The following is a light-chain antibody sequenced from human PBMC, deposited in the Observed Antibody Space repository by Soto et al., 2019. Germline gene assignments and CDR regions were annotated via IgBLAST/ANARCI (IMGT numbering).Light chain of an antibody. J-gene: IGLJ2*01. V-gene: IGLV2-14*01. CDR1: SSDVGGYNY. CDR3: SSYTSSSVVV. Sequence: QSVLTQPASVSGSPGQSITISCTGTSSDVGGYNYVSWYQQHPGKAPKLMIYDVSNRPSGVSNHFSGSKSGNTASLTISGLQAEDEADYYCSSYTSSSVVVFGGGTKPTVL. CDR2: DVS.